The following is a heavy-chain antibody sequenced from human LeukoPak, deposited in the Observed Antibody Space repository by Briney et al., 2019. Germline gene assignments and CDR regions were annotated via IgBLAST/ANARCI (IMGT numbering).Heavy chain of an antibody. CDR2: MSYSGNI. CDR3: ARRGYYYETTGYS. Sequence: SETLSLTCTVSAASLSSNDYFWGWIRQPPGKGLEWIGSMSYSGNINYNPSLKSRVTISIDTSKNQFSLKLSSVTAADTAVYYCARRGYYYETTGYSWGQGTLVTVSS. V-gene: IGHV4-39*01. J-gene: IGHJ4*02. CDR1: AASLSSNDYF. D-gene: IGHD3-22*01.